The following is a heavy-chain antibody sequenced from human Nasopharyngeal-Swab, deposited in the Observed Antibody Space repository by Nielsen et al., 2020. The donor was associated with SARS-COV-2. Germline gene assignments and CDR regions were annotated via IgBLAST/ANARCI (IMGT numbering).Heavy chain of an antibody. D-gene: IGHD4-17*01. CDR2: IWYDGSNK. CDR3: ARGGFRGTYGDYLDY. Sequence: GGSLRLSCAASGFTFSSYGMHWVRQAPGKGLEWVAVIWYDGSNKYYADSVEGRFTISRDNSKNTLYLQMNSLRAEDTAVYYCARGGFRGTYGDYLDYWGQGTLVTVSS. J-gene: IGHJ4*02. CDR1: GFTFSSYG. V-gene: IGHV3-33*01.